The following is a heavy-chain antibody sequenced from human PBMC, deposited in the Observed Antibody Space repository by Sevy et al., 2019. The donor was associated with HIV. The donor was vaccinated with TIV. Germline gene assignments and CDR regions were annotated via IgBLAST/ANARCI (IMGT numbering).Heavy chain of an antibody. J-gene: IGHJ3*01. D-gene: IGHD3-16*01. V-gene: IGHV3-15*06. CDR1: GFTFSNSF. CDR3: GTRDAYDV. CDR2: ITRKIDGETT. Sequence: GGSLRLSCAASGFTFSNSFMSWARQAPGRGLEWVGRITRKIDGETTLYAAPVKGRFTISRDDSRNTMYLQMDSLKIEDTAVYAYGTRDAYDVSGKGTTVSVSS.